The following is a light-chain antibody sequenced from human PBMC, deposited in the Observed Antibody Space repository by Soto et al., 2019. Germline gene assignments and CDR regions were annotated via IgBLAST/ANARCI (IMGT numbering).Light chain of an antibody. Sequence: QSLLTQPPSLSGAPGQAVAISCPGTSSDVGSYNRVSWYQQPPGTAPKVMIYEVSNRPSGVPDRFSGSKSGNTASLTISGLQAEDEADYYCSSYTSSNTYVFGTGTKVTV. CDR2: EVS. CDR1: SSDVGSYNR. J-gene: IGLJ1*01. V-gene: IGLV2-18*02. CDR3: SSYTSSNTYV.